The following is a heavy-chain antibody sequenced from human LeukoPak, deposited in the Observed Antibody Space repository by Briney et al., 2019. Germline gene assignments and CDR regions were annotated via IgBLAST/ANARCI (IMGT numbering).Heavy chain of an antibody. D-gene: IGHD6-19*01. V-gene: IGHV4-59*01. CDR2: IYYSGST. CDR1: GGSISSYY. CDR3: ARAGGWLAYFDY. Sequence: SETLSLTCTVSGGSISSYYWSWIRQPPGKGLEWIGYIYYSGSTNYNPSLKSRVTISVDTSKNQFSLKLSSVTAADTAVYYCARAGGWLAYFDYWAREPWSPSPQ. J-gene: IGHJ4*02.